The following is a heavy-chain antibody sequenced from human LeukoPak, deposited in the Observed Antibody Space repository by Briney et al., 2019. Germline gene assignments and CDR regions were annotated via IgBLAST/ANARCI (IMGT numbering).Heavy chain of an antibody. CDR3: ARALGVRFLEWLPSPYYMDV. V-gene: IGHV4-34*01. Sequence: PSETLSLTCAVYGGSFSGYYWSWIRQPPGQGLEWIGEINHSGSTNYNPSLKSRVTISVDTSKNQFSLKLSSVTAADTAVYYCARALGVRFLEWLPSPYYMDVWGKGTTVTVSS. J-gene: IGHJ6*03. CDR2: INHSGST. D-gene: IGHD3-3*01. CDR1: GGSFSGYY.